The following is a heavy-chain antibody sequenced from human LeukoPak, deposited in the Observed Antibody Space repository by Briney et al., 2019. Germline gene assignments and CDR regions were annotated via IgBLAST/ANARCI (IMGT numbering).Heavy chain of an antibody. D-gene: IGHD3-3*01. CDR2: ISGSGGST. J-gene: IGHJ4*02. CDR3: AKEDYYDFWSGSLGFDY. V-gene: IGHV3-23*01. CDR1: GFTFSSYA. Sequence: GGSLRLSCAASGFTFSSYAMSWVRQAPGKGLEWVSAISGSGGSTYYADSVKGRFTISRDNSKNTLYLQMNSLRAEDTAVYYCAKEDYYDFWSGSLGFDYWGQGTLVTVSS.